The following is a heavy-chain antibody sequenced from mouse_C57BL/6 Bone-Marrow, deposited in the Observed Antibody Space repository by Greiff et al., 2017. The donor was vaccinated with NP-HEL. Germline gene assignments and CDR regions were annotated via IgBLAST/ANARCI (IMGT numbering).Heavy chain of an antibody. CDR2: IFPGSGST. Sequence: VQVVESGPELVKPGASVKISCKASGYTFTDYYINWVKQRPGQGLEWIGWIFPGSGSTYYNEKFKGKATLTVDKSSSTAYMLLSSLTSEDSAVYFCARRDYYGSSGYFDVWGTGTTVTVSS. V-gene: IGHV1-75*01. CDR3: ARRDYYGSSGYFDV. CDR1: GYTFTDYY. J-gene: IGHJ1*03. D-gene: IGHD1-1*01.